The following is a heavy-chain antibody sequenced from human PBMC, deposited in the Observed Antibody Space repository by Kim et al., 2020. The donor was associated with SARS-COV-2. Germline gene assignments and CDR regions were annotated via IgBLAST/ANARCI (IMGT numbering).Heavy chain of an antibody. Sequence: GGSLRLSCAASGFTFSSYGMHWVRQAPGKGLEWVAVISYDGSNKYYADSVKGRFTISRDNSKNTLYLQMNSLRAEDTAVYYCAKTGGYYVGGEDLAFDIWGQGTMVTVSS. CDR2: ISYDGSNK. D-gene: IGHD3-10*02. V-gene: IGHV3-30*18. CDR3: AKTGGYYVGGEDLAFDI. J-gene: IGHJ3*02. CDR1: GFTFSSYG.